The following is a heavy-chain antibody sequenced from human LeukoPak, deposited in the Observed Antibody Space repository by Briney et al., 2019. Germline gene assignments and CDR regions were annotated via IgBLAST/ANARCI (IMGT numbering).Heavy chain of an antibody. D-gene: IGHD6-19*01. CDR1: GHTCRSQS. J-gene: IGHJ4*02. CDR2: IRSSSSYI. V-gene: IGHV3-21*01. Sequence: GGTLSLSRAASGHTCRSQSMNCAPQAPGKGLEWVSFIRSSSSYIYYADSVKGRFTISRDNAKNSLYLQMNSVRAEDTAVYYCARSGIAVAGEFSDYWGQGTLLTVSS. CDR3: ARSGIAVAGEFSDY.